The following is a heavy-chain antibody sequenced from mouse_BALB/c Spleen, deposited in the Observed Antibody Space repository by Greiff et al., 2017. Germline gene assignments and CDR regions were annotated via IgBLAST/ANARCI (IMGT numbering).Heavy chain of an antibody. D-gene: IGHD1-1*01. CDR1: GFTFSSFG. V-gene: IGHV5-17*02. CDR3: ARGDYGYWYFDV. Sequence: EVQGVESGGGLVQPGGSRKLSCAASGFTFSSFGMHWVRQAPEKGLEWVAYISSGSSTIYYADTVKGRFTISRDNPKNTLFLQMTSLRSEDTAMYYCARGDYGYWYFDVWGAGTTVTVSS. CDR2: ISSGSSTI. J-gene: IGHJ1*01.